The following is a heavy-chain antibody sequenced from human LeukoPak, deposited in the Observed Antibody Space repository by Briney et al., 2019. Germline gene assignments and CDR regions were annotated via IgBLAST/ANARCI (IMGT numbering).Heavy chain of an antibody. CDR2: ISGSGDRT. Sequence: GGSLRPYCEASGFPFNSFAMNWVRQAPGKRLEWVSSISGSGDRTYYAESVKRRFTIARDNAKNTLYLQMNSLRAEDTAVYYCAKVDISSSWYFGYWGQGTLVAVSS. V-gene: IGHV3-23*01. CDR1: GFPFNSFA. J-gene: IGHJ4*02. CDR3: AKVDISSSWYFGY. D-gene: IGHD6-13*01.